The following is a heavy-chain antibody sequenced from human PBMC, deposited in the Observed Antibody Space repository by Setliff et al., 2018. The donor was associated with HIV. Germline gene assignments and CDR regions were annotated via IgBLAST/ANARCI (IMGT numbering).Heavy chain of an antibody. CDR3: AENRSPSIFSAPTNAVDI. Sequence: SVKVSCKGFGGTFSTYSLSWVRQAPGQGLEWMGGIIPIFGKTNYGQKFQGRVTSTADKSTTTAFMDLCGLRSEDTAVYYRAENRSPSIFSAPTNAVDIWGQGTMVTVSS. CDR1: GGTFSTYS. J-gene: IGHJ3*02. CDR2: IIPIFGKT. V-gene: IGHV1-69*06. D-gene: IGHD3-9*01.